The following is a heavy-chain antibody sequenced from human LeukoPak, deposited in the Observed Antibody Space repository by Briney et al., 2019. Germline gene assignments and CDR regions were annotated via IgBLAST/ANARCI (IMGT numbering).Heavy chain of an antibody. CDR1: GYTFTSYY. CDR2: INPSGGNT. D-gene: IGHD2-15*01. J-gene: IGHJ4*02. CDR3: AREERYCSGGSCYHPFDY. Sequence: ASVKVSCKASGYTFTSYYMHWVRQAPGQGLEWMGIINPSGGNTSYAQKFQGRVTMTRDMSTSTVYMELSSLRSEDTAVYYCAREERYCSGGSCYHPFDYWGQGTLVTVSS. V-gene: IGHV1-46*01.